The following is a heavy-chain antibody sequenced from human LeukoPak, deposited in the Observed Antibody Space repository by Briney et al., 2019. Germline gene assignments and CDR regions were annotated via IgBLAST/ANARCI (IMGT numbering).Heavy chain of an antibody. CDR1: GFTVSSNY. D-gene: IGHD1-26*01. Sequence: GGSLRLSCAASGFTVSSNYMSWVRHAPGKGLEWVSVIYSGGSTYYADSVKGRFTISRDNAKNTLYLQMNSLRPEDTAVYYCAKDLYSGTLGYWGQGTLVTVSS. V-gene: IGHV3-53*05. CDR2: IYSGGST. J-gene: IGHJ4*02. CDR3: AKDLYSGTLGY.